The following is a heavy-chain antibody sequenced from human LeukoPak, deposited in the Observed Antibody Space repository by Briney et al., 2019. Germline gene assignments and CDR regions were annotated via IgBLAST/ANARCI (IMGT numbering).Heavy chain of an antibody. V-gene: IGHV3-21*01. Sequence: GGTLRLSCVTSGFSFSDYNMNWVRQAPGRGLEWVSSITSTSRDKSYADSVRGRFTISRDNAKNSLFLQMDTLGAEDTAVYYCARDLSNYFLHYIDFWGQGTLVTVSS. CDR1: GFSFSDYN. CDR3: ARDLSNYFLHYIDF. CDR2: ITSTSRDK. J-gene: IGHJ4*02. D-gene: IGHD4-11*01.